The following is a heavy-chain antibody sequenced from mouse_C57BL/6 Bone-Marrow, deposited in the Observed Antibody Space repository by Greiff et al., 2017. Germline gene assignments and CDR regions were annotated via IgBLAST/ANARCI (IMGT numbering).Heavy chain of an antibody. J-gene: IGHJ4*01. V-gene: IGHV1-82*01. Sequence: VQLQQSGPELVKPGASVKISCKASGYAFSSSWMNWVKQRPGKGLEWIGRIYPGDGDTNYNGKFKGKATLTADKSSSTAYMQLSSLTSEDSAVYCCAREGYTTAYAMDYWGQGTSVTVSS. CDR2: IYPGDGDT. CDR3: AREGYTTAYAMDY. D-gene: IGHD1-2*01. CDR1: GYAFSSSW.